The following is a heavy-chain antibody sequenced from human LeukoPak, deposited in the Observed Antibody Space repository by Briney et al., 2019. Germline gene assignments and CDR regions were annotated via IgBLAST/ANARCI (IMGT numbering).Heavy chain of an antibody. V-gene: IGHV4-59*01. J-gene: IGHJ4*02. CDR1: GGSISSYY. D-gene: IGHD2-21*02. CDR3: ARNAYCGGDCWVDY. Sequence: PSETLSLTCTVSGGSISSYYWSWIRQPPGKGLEWIGYIYYSGSTNYNPSLKSRVTISVDTSKNQFSLKLSSVTAADTAVYYCARNAYCGGDCWVDYWGQGTLVTVSS. CDR2: IYYSGST.